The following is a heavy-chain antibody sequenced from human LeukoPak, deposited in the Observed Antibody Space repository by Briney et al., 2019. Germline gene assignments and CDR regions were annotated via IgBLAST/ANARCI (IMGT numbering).Heavy chain of an antibody. V-gene: IGHV3-7*03. CDR2: IKQDGSKK. CDR1: GFPFSRYW. Sequence: GSLRLSCVASGFPFSRYWMTWVRQAPGKGLEWVANIKQDGSKKSYVDSVKGRFTISRDNAKNSLYLQMNSLRAEDTAIYYCTRVGRAYCGSDCYSDWFDPWGQGTLVTVSS. CDR3: TRVGRAYCGSDCYSDWFDP. J-gene: IGHJ5*02. D-gene: IGHD2-21*02.